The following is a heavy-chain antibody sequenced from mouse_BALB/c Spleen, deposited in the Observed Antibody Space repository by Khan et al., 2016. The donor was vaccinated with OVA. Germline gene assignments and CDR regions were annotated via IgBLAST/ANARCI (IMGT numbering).Heavy chain of an antibody. D-gene: IGHD1-1*01. CDR1: GYTFTSFW. V-gene: IGHV1S126*01. Sequence: VQLQESGPELVRPGASVKMSCKASGYTFTSFWIHWVKQRPGQGLEWIGMMDPSKSETRLNQKFKDKATLNVDKSSNTAYMQLSRLTSEDSAVYYCARGGYGSPFAYWGQGTLVTVSA. J-gene: IGHJ3*01. CDR2: MDPSKSET. CDR3: ARGGYGSPFAY.